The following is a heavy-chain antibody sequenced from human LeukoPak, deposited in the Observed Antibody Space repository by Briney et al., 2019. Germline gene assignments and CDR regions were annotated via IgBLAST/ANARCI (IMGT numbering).Heavy chain of an antibody. V-gene: IGHV1-18*01. D-gene: IGHD3-3*01. J-gene: IGHJ4*02. CDR1: VYTFNSYG. CDR2: ISPDSGNT. Sequence: ASVKVSCKASVYTFNSYGTSWVRQAPGQGLEWMGWISPDSGNTHYVQKFQGRVTMTTDTSMSTAYMELTSLRSDDTAVYYCARIEYDFWSRYYGIDYWGQGTLVSVSS. CDR3: ARIEYDFWSRYYGIDY.